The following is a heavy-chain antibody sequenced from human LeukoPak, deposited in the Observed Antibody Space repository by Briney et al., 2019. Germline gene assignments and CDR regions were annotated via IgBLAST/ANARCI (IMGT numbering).Heavy chain of an antibody. CDR1: GYTFTSYD. CDR3: ARAEVSYYYGSGSSDY. J-gene: IGHJ4*02. Sequence: GASVKVSCKASGYTFTSYDINWVRQATGQGLEWMGWMNPNSGNTGYAQKFQGRVTMTRNTSISTAYMELSSLRSEDTAVYYCARAEVSYYYGSGSSDYWGQGTLVTVSS. V-gene: IGHV1-8*01. CDR2: MNPNSGNT. D-gene: IGHD3-10*01.